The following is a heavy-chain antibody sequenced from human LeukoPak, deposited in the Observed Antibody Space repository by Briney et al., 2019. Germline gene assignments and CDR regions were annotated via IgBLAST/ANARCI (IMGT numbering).Heavy chain of an antibody. J-gene: IGHJ4*02. Sequence: PSETLSLTCTVSGGSISSYYWGWIRQPPGKGLEWIGSFYHSGTTYYNPSLNSRVTISVDTSKNQFSLKLSSVTAADTAVYYCARGGTYYYDISGVGYWGQGTLVTVSS. D-gene: IGHD3-22*01. CDR1: GGSISSYY. V-gene: IGHV4-38-2*02. CDR3: ARGGTYYYDISGVGY. CDR2: FYHSGTT.